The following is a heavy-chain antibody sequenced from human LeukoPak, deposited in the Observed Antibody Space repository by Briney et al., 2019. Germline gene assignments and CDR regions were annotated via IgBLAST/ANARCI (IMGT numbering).Heavy chain of an antibody. Sequence: PGRSLRLSCAASGFTFSSYAMHWVRQAPGKGLEWVAVISYDGSNKYYADSAKGRFTISRDNSKNTLYLQMNSLRAEDTAVYYCARAPDPYGEYYFDYWGQGTLVTVSS. CDR1: GFTFSSYA. CDR3: ARAPDPYGEYYFDY. V-gene: IGHV3-30*01. J-gene: IGHJ4*02. CDR2: ISYDGSNK. D-gene: IGHD3-10*01.